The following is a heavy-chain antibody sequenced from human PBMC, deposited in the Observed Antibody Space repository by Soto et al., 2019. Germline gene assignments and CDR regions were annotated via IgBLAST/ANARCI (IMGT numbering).Heavy chain of an antibody. CDR2: IDPSDTYT. CDR1: GYSFTSYW. J-gene: IGHJ4*02. CDR3: ARLTPVRMRGYSGYGYLGRYVDY. V-gene: IGHV5-10-1*03. D-gene: IGHD5-12*01. Sequence: EVQLVQSGAEVKKPGESLRISCKGSGYSFTSYWISWVRQMPGKGLEWMGRIDPSDTYTNYSPSFQGHVTISADKSISTAYLQWSSMKASDTAMYYCARLTPVRMRGYSGYGYLGRYVDYWGQGTLVTVSS.